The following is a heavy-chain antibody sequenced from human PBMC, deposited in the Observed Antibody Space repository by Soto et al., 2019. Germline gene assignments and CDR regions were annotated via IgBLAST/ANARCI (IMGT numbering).Heavy chain of an antibody. J-gene: IGHJ3*02. Sequence: GASVKVSCKASGYTFTGYYMHWVRQAPGQGLEWMGWINPNSGGTNYAQKFQGRVTVTTDTSTSTAYMELSSLRSEDTAVYYCAREHSGYEHDAFDIWGQGTMVTVSS. CDR3: AREHSGYEHDAFDI. CDR2: INPNSGGT. CDR1: GYTFTGYY. V-gene: IGHV1-2*02. D-gene: IGHD5-12*01.